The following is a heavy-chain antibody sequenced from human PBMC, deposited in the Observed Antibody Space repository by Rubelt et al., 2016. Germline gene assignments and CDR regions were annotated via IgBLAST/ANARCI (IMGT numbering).Heavy chain of an antibody. J-gene: IGHJ4*02. D-gene: IGHD3-10*01. CDR3: ARDLNYYGSGSYEGYAIDY. V-gene: IGHV3-33*08. CDR1: GFTFSDYA. Sequence: VQLLESGGGLVQPGGSLRLSCAASGFTFSDYAMSWVRQAPGKGLEWVAVIWYDGSNKYYADSVKGRFTISRDNSKNTLYLQMNSLRAEDTAVYYCARDLNYYGSGSYEGYAIDYWGQGTLVTVSS. CDR2: IWYDGSNK.